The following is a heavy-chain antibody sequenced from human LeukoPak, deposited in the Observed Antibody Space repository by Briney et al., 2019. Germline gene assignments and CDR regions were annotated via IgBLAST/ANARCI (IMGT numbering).Heavy chain of an antibody. D-gene: IGHD2-2*01. Sequence: GGSLRLSCAASGFTFSDYYMSWIRQAPGKGLEWVSYISSSGSTIYYADSVKGRFTISRDNAKNSLYLQMNSLRAEDTAVYYCARDLFPQQDCSSTSCYYWGQGTLVTVSS. J-gene: IGHJ4*02. V-gene: IGHV3-11*04. CDR3: ARDLFPQQDCSSTSCYY. CDR1: GFTFSDYY. CDR2: ISSSGSTI.